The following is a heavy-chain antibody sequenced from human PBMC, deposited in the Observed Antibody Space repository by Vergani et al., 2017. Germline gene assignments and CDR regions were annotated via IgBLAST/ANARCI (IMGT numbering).Heavy chain of an antibody. CDR3: ARDLNWNFGDY. Sequence: EVQLVESGGGIVKPGGSLRLSCAASGFTFTHYYMHWVRQAPGEGLVWVSRITPDGSEVSYAGSVKGRFTFSRDNARNTMYLQMSSLRAEDTAVYYCARDLNWNFGDYWGQGTLVTVSS. CDR1: GFTFTHYY. D-gene: IGHD1-7*01. V-gene: IGHV3-74*01. J-gene: IGHJ4*02. CDR2: ITPDGSEV.